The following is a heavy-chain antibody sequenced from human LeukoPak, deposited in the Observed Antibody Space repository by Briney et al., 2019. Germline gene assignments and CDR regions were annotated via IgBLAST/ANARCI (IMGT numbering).Heavy chain of an antibody. CDR3: ARQEGPAWTYDY. CDR2: INHSGST. D-gene: IGHD3/OR15-3a*01. CDR1: GGSFSGYY. Sequence: SETLSLTCAVYGGSFSGYYWSWIRQPPGKGLEWIGEINHSGSTNYNPSLKSRVTISVDTSKNQFSLKLSSVTAADTAVYYCARQEGPAWTYDYWGPGTLVTVSS. J-gene: IGHJ4*02. V-gene: IGHV4-34*01.